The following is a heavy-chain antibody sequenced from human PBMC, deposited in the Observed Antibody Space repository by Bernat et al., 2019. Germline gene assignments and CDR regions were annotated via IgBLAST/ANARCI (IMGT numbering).Heavy chain of an antibody. CDR2: ISGSGGST. D-gene: IGHD5-18*01. CDR1: GFTFSSYA. V-gene: IGHV3-23*01. J-gene: IGHJ4*02. CDR3: AKGLRPRYSYGYFFD. Sequence: EVQLLESGGGLVQPGGSLRLSCAASGFTFSSYAMSWVRQAPGKGLEWVSAISGSGGSTYYAESVKGRFTISRDNSKNTLYLQMNSLRAEDTAVYYCAKGLRPRYSYGYFFDWGQGTLVTVSS.